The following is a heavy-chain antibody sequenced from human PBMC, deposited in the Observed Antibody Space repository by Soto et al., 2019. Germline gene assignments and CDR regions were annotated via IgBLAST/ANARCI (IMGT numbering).Heavy chain of an antibody. CDR3: AKEFHSWNYFDY. V-gene: IGHV3-30*18. CDR1: GFTFSSSG. Sequence: QVQLVESGGGVVQPGRSLRLSCAASGFTFSSSGMHWVRQAPGKGLEWVAVISYDGSNKFYADSVNGRFTISRDNFRNTLYLQMNSLRAEDTAVYYCAKEFHSWNYFDYWGQGTLVTVSS. J-gene: IGHJ4*02. CDR2: ISYDGSNK. D-gene: IGHD1-20*01.